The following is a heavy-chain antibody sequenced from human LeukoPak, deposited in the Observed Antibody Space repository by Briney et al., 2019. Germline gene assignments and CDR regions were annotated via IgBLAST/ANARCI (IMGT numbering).Heavy chain of an antibody. Sequence: ASVKVSCTVSGYTLTELSMHWVRQAPGKGLEWMGGFDPEDGETIYAQRFQGRVTMTEDTSTDTAYMELSSLRSEDTAVYYCATVARGSSGWGIDPDYWGQGTLVTVSS. CDR3: ATVARGSSGWGIDPDY. J-gene: IGHJ4*02. V-gene: IGHV1-24*01. CDR1: GYTLTELS. CDR2: FDPEDGET. D-gene: IGHD6-19*01.